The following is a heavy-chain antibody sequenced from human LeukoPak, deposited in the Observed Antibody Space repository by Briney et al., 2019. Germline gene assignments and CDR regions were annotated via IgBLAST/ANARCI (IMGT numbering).Heavy chain of an antibody. CDR1: GYSFSIYW. CDR3: ASARFSGSYYLDF. D-gene: IGHD1-26*01. CDR2: IYPRDSDT. J-gene: IGHJ4*02. V-gene: IGHV5-51*01. Sequence: GESLKISCKASGYSFSIYWIGWVRQMPGKGLEWMGIIYPRDSDTRYSPSFRGQVTISADKSISTAYLQWSSLEASDTAMYYCASARFSGSYYLDFWGQGTLVTVSS.